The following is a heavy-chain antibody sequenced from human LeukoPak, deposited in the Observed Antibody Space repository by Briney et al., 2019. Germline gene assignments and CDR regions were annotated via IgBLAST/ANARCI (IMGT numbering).Heavy chain of an antibody. CDR2: SYHSGST. D-gene: IGHD6-6*01. V-gene: IGHV4-38-2*02. CDR3: ARDRKGIAARPIDY. CDR1: GYSISSGYY. Sequence: SQSLSPTWPLAGYSISSGYYWGWIRQPPGKGREWIGSSYHSGSTYYNPSLNSRVTISVDTSKNQFSQKLSSVTAADAAVYYCARDRKGIAARPIDYWGQGTLVTVSS. J-gene: IGHJ4*02.